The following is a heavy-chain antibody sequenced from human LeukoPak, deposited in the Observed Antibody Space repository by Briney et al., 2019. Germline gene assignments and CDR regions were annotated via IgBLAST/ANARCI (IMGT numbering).Heavy chain of an antibody. Sequence: GGSLRLSCAASGFTFSSYAMHWVRQAPGKGLEWVAVISYDGSNKYYVDSVKGRFTISRDNSKNTLYLQMNSLRAEDTAVYYCARDYCSGGSCPDIIYYYYGMDVWGQGTTVTVSS. D-gene: IGHD2-15*01. J-gene: IGHJ6*02. CDR2: ISYDGSNK. CDR1: GFTFSSYA. CDR3: ARDYCSGGSCPDIIYYYYGMDV. V-gene: IGHV3-30-3*01.